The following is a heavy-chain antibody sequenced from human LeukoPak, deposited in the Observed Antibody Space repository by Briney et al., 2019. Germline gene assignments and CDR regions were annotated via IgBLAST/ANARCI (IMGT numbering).Heavy chain of an antibody. V-gene: IGHV1-24*01. CDR1: GHTLTGLS. Sequence: ASVKDSCKVSGHTLTGLSMHWVRQAPGKELEWMGGFDPEEGETTYAQKFQGRVTMTADTSTDTAYMDLSSLRSEDTAVYYCTTDLAIAAAGTYTSIDYWGQGTLVTVSS. J-gene: IGHJ4*02. CDR3: TTDLAIAAAGTYTSIDY. CDR2: FDPEEGET. D-gene: IGHD6-13*01.